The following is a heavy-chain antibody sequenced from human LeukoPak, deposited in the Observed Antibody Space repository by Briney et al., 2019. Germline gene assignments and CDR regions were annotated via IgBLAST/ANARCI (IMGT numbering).Heavy chain of an antibody. Sequence: GGSLRLSCAAAAFTFSDYYMSWISQAPGKGLEWVSYISSSGSTIYNADCVKGRCTIARDNAKNSLYLQMKSLRAEDTALDYCARDGDTVLTRGYYYYMDVWGKGTTVTVSS. V-gene: IGHV3-11*04. J-gene: IGHJ6*03. CDR2: ISSSGSTI. D-gene: IGHD4-23*01. CDR1: AFTFSDYY. CDR3: ARDGDTVLTRGYYYYMDV.